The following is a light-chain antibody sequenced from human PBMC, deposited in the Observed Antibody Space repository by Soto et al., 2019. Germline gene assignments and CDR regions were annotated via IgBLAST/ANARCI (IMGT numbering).Light chain of an antibody. J-gene: IGKJ5*01. V-gene: IGKV1-5*01. CDR3: QQYITYST. CDR2: DAS. CDR1: QSLVGW. Sequence: DIQMTQSPSTLSASVGDRVTITCRASQSLVGWLAWYQQXPGKAPKPLIYDASTLASGVPSRFNGSGSGTEFTLTISSLQPDDFATYYCQQYITYSTFGQGTRLEIK.